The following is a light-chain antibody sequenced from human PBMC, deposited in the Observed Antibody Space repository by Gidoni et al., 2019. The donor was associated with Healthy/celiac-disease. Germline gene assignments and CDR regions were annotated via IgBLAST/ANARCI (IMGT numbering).Light chain of an antibody. Sequence: DIQMTQSPSTLSASVGDRVTITCRARQSISSWLAWYQQKPGKAPKLLSYKASSLESGVPSRFSGSGSGTEFTLTISSLQPDDFAPYYCQQYNSGYTFGQGTKLEIK. CDR1: QSISSW. CDR2: KAS. V-gene: IGKV1-5*03. CDR3: QQYNSGYT. J-gene: IGKJ2*01.